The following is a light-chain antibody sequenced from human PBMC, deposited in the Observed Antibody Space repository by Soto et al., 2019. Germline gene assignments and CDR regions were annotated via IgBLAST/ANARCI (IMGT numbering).Light chain of an antibody. V-gene: IGLV2-14*01. J-gene: IGLJ3*02. CDR3: SSYTSSTTRV. Sequence: QSVLTHPASVSGSPGQSITISCTGTSSDVGGYNYVSWYQQHPGKAPKLIIYEVTNRPSWVSTRFSGSKSGNTASLTISGLQADDEAHYYCSSYTSSTTRVFGGGTKLTVL. CDR2: EVT. CDR1: SSDVGGYNY.